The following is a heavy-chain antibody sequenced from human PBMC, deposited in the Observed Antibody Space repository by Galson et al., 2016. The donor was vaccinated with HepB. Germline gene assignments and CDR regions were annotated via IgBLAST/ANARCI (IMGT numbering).Heavy chain of an antibody. CDR3: AREYYYDSSGDYAFDI. V-gene: IGHV3-21*01. CDR1: RFTFSSYS. J-gene: IGHJ3*02. Sequence: SLRLSCAASRFTFSSYSMNWVRQAQGKGLEWVSSISSSSSSYKYYADSVKGRFTISRDNAKKSLYLQMNSLSAEDTAVYYCAREYYYDSSGDYAFDIWGQGTMVTSSS. D-gene: IGHD3-22*01. CDR2: ISSSSSSYK.